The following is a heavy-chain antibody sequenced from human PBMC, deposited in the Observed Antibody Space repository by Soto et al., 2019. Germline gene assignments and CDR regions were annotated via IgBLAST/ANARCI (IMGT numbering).Heavy chain of an antibody. CDR1: DLPSGNLA. CDR2: IWYDGSKK. J-gene: IGHJ6*02. Sequence: QVQLVESGGGVVRPGGSLRPSCAASDLPSGNLAMTGAGQAPGRGRGGGAVIWYDGSKKNYADSLKGRFTISRDNSKNTLYLQMNSLRAEDTAVYYCARDGRQWLVPNYYYYGMDVWGQGTTVTVSS. D-gene: IGHD6-19*01. CDR3: ARDGRQWLVPNYYYYGMDV. V-gene: IGHV3-33*01.